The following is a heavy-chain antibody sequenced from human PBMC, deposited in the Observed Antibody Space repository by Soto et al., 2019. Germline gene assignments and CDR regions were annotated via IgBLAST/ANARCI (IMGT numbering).Heavy chain of an antibody. V-gene: IGHV1-18*01. J-gene: IGHJ4*02. CDR2: ITTDKGKT. Sequence: ASVKVSCKTSGYTFTNYGISWVRQAPGQGLEWMGWITTDKGKTTYAQKFQGRVTMTTDTSTSTAYMELSSLESEDTAVYYCAREMDNGDFDYWGQGTLVTVSS. D-gene: IGHD2-2*03. CDR3: AREMDNGDFDY. CDR1: GYTFTNYG.